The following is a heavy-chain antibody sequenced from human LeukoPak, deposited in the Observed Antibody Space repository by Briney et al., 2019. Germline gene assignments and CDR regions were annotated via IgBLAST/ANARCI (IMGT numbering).Heavy chain of an antibody. CDR2: IKQGGSEK. D-gene: IGHD6-13*01. CDR3: ATGYSKYCFDY. V-gene: IGHV3-7*01. J-gene: IGHJ4*02. Sequence: PGGSLRLSCAASGFTFSSYWMSWVRQAPGKGLEWVANIKQGGSEKYYVDSVKGRFTISRDNAKNSLYLQMNSLRAEDTAVYYCATGYSKYCFDYWGQGTLVTVSS. CDR1: GFTFSSYW.